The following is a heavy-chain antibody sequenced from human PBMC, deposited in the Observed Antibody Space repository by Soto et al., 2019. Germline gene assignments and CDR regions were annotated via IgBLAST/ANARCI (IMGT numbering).Heavy chain of an antibody. D-gene: IGHD4-17*01. CDR1: GYTFTSYD. V-gene: IGHV1-18*01. Sequence: GASVKVSCKASGYTFTSYDINWVRQATGQGLEWMGWISAYNGNTNYAQKLQGRVTMTTDTSTSTAYMELRSLRSDDTAVYYCARESYGDYAEYWGQGTLVTVSS. CDR3: ARESYGDYAEY. CDR2: ISAYNGNT. J-gene: IGHJ4*02.